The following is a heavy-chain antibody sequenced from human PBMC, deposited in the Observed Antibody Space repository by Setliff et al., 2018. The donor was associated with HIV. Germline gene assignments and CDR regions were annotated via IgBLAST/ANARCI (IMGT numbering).Heavy chain of an antibody. D-gene: IGHD6-19*01. Sequence: PSETLSLTCTVSSDSISPYYWSWIRQPPGRGLEWIGFIYYSGSTNYNPSLKSRVTISIDTSKSQFSLKLTSVSAADTAIYYCARVPYPADYYMDVWGKGTTVTVSS. CDR2: IYYSGST. CDR1: SDSISPYY. CDR3: ARVPYPADYYMDV. V-gene: IGHV4-59*01. J-gene: IGHJ6*03.